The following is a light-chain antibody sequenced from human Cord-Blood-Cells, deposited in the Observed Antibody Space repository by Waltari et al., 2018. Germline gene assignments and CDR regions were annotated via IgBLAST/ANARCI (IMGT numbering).Light chain of an antibody. CDR2: EVS. CDR3: SSYTSSSTRV. Sequence: QSALTQPPSVSGSPGQSVTISCTGTSSDVGSYNRLSWYQQPPGTAPNLMIYEVSNRPSGFPDRFAGSKSGNTASLTISGLQAEDEADYYCSSYTSSSTRVFGGGTKLTVL. CDR1: SSDVGSYNR. V-gene: IGLV2-18*02. J-gene: IGLJ3*02.